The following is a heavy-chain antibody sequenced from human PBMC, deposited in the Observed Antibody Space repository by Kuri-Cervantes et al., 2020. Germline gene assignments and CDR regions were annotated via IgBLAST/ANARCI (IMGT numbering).Heavy chain of an antibody. CDR1: GFTFSSYS. Sequence: GESLKISCAASGFTFSSYSMNWVRQAPGKGLEWVSSISSSSSYIYYADSVKGRFTISRDNSKNTLYLQMNSLRAEDTAVYYCARLGIAAAGTPDDYWGQGTLVTVSS. CDR2: ISSSSSYI. D-gene: IGHD6-13*01. V-gene: IGHV3-21*01. J-gene: IGHJ4*02. CDR3: ARLGIAAAGTPDDY.